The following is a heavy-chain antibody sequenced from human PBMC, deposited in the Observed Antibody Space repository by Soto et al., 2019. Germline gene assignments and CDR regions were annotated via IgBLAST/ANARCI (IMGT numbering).Heavy chain of an antibody. CDR2: INAGNGNT. V-gene: IGHV1-3*01. D-gene: IGHD6-13*01. J-gene: IGHJ4*02. CDR1: GFTFTSYA. CDR3: AMMKTFMGYSSSWFFDY. Sequence: GASVKVSCKASGFTFTSYAMHWVRQAPGQRLEWMGWINAGNGNTKYSQKFQGRVTITRDTSASTAYMELSSLRSEDTAVYYCAMMKTFMGYSSSWFFDYWGQGTLVTVSS.